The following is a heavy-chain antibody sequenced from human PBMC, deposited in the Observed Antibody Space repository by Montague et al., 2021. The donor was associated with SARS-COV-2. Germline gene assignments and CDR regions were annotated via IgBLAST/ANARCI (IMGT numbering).Heavy chain of an antibody. CDR1: GFTFSPYA. V-gene: IGHV3-23*01. Sequence: SLSLSCAASGFTFSPYAMTWVRQAPGKGLEWVSGISSGGNKHHADSVKGRFTISRDDSRNTLYLQMHSLRAEDTAMYYCAKNFPGQFYFDDWGQGTLVAVSS. CDR3: AKNFPGQFYFDD. D-gene: IGHD2/OR15-2a*01. CDR2: ISSGGNK. J-gene: IGHJ4*02.